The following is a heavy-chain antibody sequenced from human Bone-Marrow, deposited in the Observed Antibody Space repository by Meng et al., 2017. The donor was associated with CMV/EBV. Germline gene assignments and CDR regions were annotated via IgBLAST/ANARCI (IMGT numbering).Heavy chain of an antibody. Sequence: GESLKISCEVSGFTLTDYWMDWVRQAPGKGLEWVANMNPHGSERNYVDSVKGRFIISRDSAKNSLYLQLNSLRVEDTAVYYCSRENSGLDSWGQGTQVTSPQ. CDR1: GFTLTDYW. V-gene: IGHV3-7*01. CDR3: SRENSGLDS. J-gene: IGHJ5*01. CDR2: MNPHGSER.